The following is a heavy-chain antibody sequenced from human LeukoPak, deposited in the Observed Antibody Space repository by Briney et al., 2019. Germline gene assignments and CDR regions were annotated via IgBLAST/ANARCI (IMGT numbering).Heavy chain of an antibody. CDR1: GFTFSSHA. D-gene: IGHD6-13*01. V-gene: IGHV3-30-3*01. CDR2: ISFDGSAK. CDR3: ARDLGSSWSLDF. J-gene: IGHJ4*02. Sequence: GGSLRLSCAASGFTFSSHAIHWVRQAPGKGLEWMAVISFDGSAKYYADSVKGRFTISRDNSKNRLDLQMNSLRPEDTAVYYCARDLGSSWSLDFWGQGTLVTVSS.